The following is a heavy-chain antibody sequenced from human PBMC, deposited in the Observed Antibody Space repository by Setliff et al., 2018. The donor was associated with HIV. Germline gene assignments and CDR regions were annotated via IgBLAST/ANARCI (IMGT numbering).Heavy chain of an antibody. J-gene: IGHJ6*03. CDR1: GGSFSSDSYY. Sequence: SETLSLTCSVSGGSFSSDSYYWGWIRQFPGKGLEWIGSIYYSGSTYYHPSLKSRVTISVDTSKNQFSLKLSSVTAADTAVYHCARRNSGWYRSRWYASDHYYIDVWGKGTTVTVSS. CDR2: IYYSGST. V-gene: IGHV4-39*07. D-gene: IGHD6-19*01. CDR3: ARRNSGWYRSRWYASDHYYIDV.